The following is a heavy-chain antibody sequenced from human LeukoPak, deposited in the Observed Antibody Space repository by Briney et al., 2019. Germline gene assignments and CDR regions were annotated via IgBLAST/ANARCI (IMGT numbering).Heavy chain of an antibody. D-gene: IGHD3-3*01. J-gene: IGHJ4*02. V-gene: IGHV4-4*07. CDR1: GSSISSYY. CDR3: ARGDYDFWSGYYRELYFDH. CDR2: IYTSGST. Sequence: SETLSLTCTVSGSSISSYYWSWIRQPAGKGLEWIGRIYTSGSTNYNPSLKSRVTMSVDTSKNQFSLKLSSVTAADTAVYYCARGDYDFWSGYYRELYFDHWGQGTLVTVSS.